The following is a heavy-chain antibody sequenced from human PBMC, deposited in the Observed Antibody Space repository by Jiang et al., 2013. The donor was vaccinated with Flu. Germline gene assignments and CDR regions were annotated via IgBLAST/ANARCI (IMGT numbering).Heavy chain of an antibody. CDR3: ASTYSGSYLLY. CDR1: GGSISSSSYY. V-gene: IGHV4-39*01. J-gene: IGHJ4*02. Sequence: LLKPSETLSLTCTVSGGSISSSSYYWGWIRQPPGKGLEWIGSIYYSGSTYYNPSLKSRVTISVDTSKNQFSLKLSSVTAADTAVYYCASTYSGSYLLYWGQGTLVTVSS. CDR2: IYYSGST. D-gene: IGHD1-26*01.